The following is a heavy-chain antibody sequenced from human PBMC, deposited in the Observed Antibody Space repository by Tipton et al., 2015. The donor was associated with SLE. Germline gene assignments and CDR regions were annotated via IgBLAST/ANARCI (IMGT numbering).Heavy chain of an antibody. Sequence: LRLSCTVSGVSISSGSYFWSWIRQHPGKGLEWIGFIYNSGRSSYNPSTYYNPSLKSRVSMSVDTSKSQFSLNLRSVTAADTAVYYCASGILTGHAGSDVWGPGTMVTVSS. J-gene: IGHJ3*01. D-gene: IGHD3-9*01. CDR1: GVSISSGSYF. CDR2: IYNSGRSSYNPST. V-gene: IGHV4-31*03. CDR3: ASGILTGHAGSDV.